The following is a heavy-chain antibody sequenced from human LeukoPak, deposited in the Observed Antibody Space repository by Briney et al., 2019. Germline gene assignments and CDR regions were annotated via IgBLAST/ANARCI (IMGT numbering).Heavy chain of an antibody. J-gene: IGHJ4*02. Sequence: PGGSLRLSCAASGFTFSTYSMNWVRQAPGKGLEWVSAISGSGGSTYYADSVKGRFTISRDNSKNTLYLQMNSLRAEDTAVYYCAKVHDSSGYYLYYFDYWGQGTLVTVSS. CDR3: AKVHDSSGYYLYYFDY. CDR1: GFTFSTYS. V-gene: IGHV3-23*01. D-gene: IGHD3-22*01. CDR2: ISGSGGST.